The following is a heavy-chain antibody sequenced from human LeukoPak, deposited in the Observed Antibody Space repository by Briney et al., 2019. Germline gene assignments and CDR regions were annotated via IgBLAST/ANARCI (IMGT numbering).Heavy chain of an antibody. CDR2: IYYSGST. CDR3: ARERYYYYYMDV. Sequence: SETLSLTCTVSGGSISSSSYYWGWIRQPPGKGLEWIGSIYYSGSTYYNPSLRSRVTISVDTSKNQFSLKLSSVTAADTAVYYCARERYYYYYMDVWGKGTTVTVSS. V-gene: IGHV4-39*07. CDR1: GGSISSSSYY. J-gene: IGHJ6*03.